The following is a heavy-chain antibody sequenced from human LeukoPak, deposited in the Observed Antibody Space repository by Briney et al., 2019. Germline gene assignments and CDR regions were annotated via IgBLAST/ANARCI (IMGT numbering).Heavy chain of an antibody. CDR1: GFTFSSYA. CDR3: ARVREGKGSSWFNYYYYYYMDV. D-gene: IGHD6-13*01. CDR2: IYSGGST. V-gene: IGHV3-53*01. J-gene: IGHJ6*03. Sequence: GGSLRLSCAASGFTFSSYAMSWVRQAPGKGLEWVSVIYSGGSTYYADSVKGRFTISRDNSKNTLYLQMNSLRAEDTAVYYCARVREGKGSSWFNYYYYYYMDVWGKGTTVTISS.